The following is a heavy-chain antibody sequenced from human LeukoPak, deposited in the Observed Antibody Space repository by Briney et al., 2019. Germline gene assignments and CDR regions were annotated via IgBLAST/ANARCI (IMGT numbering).Heavy chain of an antibody. CDR1: GFAFSSYG. Sequence: PGGSLRLSCVASGFAFSSYGMHWVRQAPGKGLEWVAVISFDGSHKYYADSVKGRFTISRDNSKNTLYLQMNSLKAEDTAMYYCAKEDVEYRFYDYSGQPTL. D-gene: IGHD2/OR15-2a*01. J-gene: IGHJ4*02. CDR2: ISFDGSHK. CDR3: AKEDVEYRFYDY. V-gene: IGHV3-30*18.